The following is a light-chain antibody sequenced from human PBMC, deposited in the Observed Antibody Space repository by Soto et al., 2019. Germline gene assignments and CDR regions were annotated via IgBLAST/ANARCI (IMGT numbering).Light chain of an antibody. CDR3: QQYYRTPPT. CDR1: QRVLDSSNNKNY. CDR2: WAS. J-gene: IGKJ2*01. V-gene: IGKV4-1*01. Sequence: DIVMTQFPDSLAVSLGERATINCKSSQRVLDSSNNKNYLAWYQQKPGLPPKLLIYWASTRESGVPDRFSGSGSGTYFTLTNSSLQAEDVAVYYCQQYYRTPPTFGQGTKLEIK.